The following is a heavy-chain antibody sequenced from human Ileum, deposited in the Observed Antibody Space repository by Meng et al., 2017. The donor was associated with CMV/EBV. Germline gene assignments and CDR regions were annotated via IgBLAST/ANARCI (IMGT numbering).Heavy chain of an antibody. J-gene: IGHJ3*02. D-gene: IGHD4-23*01. CDR3: ARGNDAFHI. Sequence: GESLKISCKASGYNFVSYWIGWVRQTPGKGLEWRGIIFPRDSDTRYSPSFQGQVTISADRSITTAYLQWSSLKASDSAIYYCARGNDAFHIWGQGTMVTVAS. CDR1: GYNFVSYW. V-gene: IGHV5-51*01. CDR2: IFPRDSDT.